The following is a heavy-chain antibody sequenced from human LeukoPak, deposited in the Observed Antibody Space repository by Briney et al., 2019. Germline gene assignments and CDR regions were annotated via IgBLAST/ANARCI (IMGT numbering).Heavy chain of an antibody. Sequence: GGSLRLSCAASGFTFSSYGMHWVRQAPGKGLEWVAFIRYDGSNKYYADSVKGRFTISRDNSKNTLYLQMNSLRAEDTAVYYCAKAYDILTGYSPLDYWGQGTLVTVSS. CDR1: GFTFSSYG. D-gene: IGHD3-9*01. V-gene: IGHV3-30*02. CDR3: AKAYDILTGYSPLDY. J-gene: IGHJ4*02. CDR2: IRYDGSNK.